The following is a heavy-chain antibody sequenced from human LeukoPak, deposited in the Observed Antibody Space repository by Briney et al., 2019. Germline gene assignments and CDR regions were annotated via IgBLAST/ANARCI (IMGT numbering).Heavy chain of an antibody. D-gene: IGHD6-19*01. V-gene: IGHV3-74*01. J-gene: IGHJ4*02. CDR3: ARDTSSGWHIDY. CDR1: GFTFSTYW. CDR2: INSDGSST. Sequence: GGSLRLSCAASGFTFSTYWMRWVRQAPGKGLVWVSHINSDGSSTTYADSVKGRFTISRDNAKNTLYLQMNSLRAEDTAVYYCARDTSSGWHIDYWGQGTLVTVSS.